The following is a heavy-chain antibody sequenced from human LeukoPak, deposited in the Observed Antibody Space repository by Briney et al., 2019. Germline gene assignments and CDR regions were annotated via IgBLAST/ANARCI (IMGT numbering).Heavy chain of an antibody. CDR3: ARERRVVAATFIPTNWFDP. D-gene: IGHD2-15*01. Sequence: ASVKVSCKASRYTFTGNYMHWVRQAPGQGLEWMGRINPNSGGTNYAQKFQGRVTMTRDTSISTAYMELSRLRSDDTAVYYCARERRVVAATFIPTNWFDPWGQGTLVTVSS. CDR1: RYTFTGNY. V-gene: IGHV1-2*06. CDR2: INPNSGGT. J-gene: IGHJ5*02.